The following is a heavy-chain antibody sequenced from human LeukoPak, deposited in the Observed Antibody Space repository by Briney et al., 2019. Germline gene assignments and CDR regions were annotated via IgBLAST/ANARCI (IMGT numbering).Heavy chain of an antibody. Sequence: PSETLSLTCTVSGGSISSSSYYWGWIRQPPGKGLEWIGSIYYSGSTYYNPSLKSRVTISVDTSKNQFSLKLSSVTAADTAVYYCARSGWLYYFDYWGQGTLVTVSS. CDR1: GGSISSSSYY. CDR3: ARSGWLYYFDY. CDR2: IYYSGST. D-gene: IGHD6-19*01. J-gene: IGHJ4*02. V-gene: IGHV4-39*01.